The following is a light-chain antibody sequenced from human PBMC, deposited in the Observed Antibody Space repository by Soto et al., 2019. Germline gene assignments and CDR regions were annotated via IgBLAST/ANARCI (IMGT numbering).Light chain of an antibody. V-gene: IGKV3-15*01. CDR3: HQYNNWPPGT. Sequence: EIVMTQSPATLSVSPGERATLSCRASQSIRSNLAWYQQKPGQAPSLLLYGASTMATGIPARFSGSGSGTDFTLTISSLQSEDFAVYYCHQYNNWPPGTFGQGTKLEIK. J-gene: IGKJ2*02. CDR2: GAS. CDR1: QSIRSN.